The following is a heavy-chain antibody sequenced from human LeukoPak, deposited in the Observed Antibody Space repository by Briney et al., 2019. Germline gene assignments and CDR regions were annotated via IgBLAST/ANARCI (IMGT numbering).Heavy chain of an antibody. CDR1: GFTFSSYG. V-gene: IGHV3-30*03. D-gene: IGHD2-2*01. CDR2: ISYDAKSN. Sequence: GGSLRLSCATSGFTFSSYGMHWVRQVPGKGLEWVAVISYDAKSNYHVDSVKGRFTISGDNSKNTLFLQMNSLRAEDTAVYYCAHGAMYQLDYWGQGTLVTVSS. J-gene: IGHJ4*02. CDR3: AHGAMYQLDY.